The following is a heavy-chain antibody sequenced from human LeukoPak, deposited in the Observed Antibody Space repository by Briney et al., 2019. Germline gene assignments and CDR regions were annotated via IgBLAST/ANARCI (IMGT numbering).Heavy chain of an antibody. CDR2: IYYSGST. CDR3: ARSRRLKVQYPIYGMDV. V-gene: IGHV4-30-4*02. Sequence: SETLSLTCTVSGGSISSGDYYWSWIRQPPGKGLEWIGYIYYSGSTYYNPSLKSRVTISVDTSKNQFSLKLSSVTAADTAVYYCARSRRLKVQYPIYGMDVWGQGTTVTVSS. J-gene: IGHJ6*02. CDR1: GGSISSGDYY. D-gene: IGHD1-1*01.